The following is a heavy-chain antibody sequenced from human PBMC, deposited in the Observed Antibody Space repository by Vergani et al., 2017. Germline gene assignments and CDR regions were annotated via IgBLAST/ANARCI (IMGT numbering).Heavy chain of an antibody. CDR1: GFTFSSYS. D-gene: IGHD3-3*01. CDR2: ISSSSSTI. V-gene: IGHV3-48*02. Sequence: EVQLVESGGGLVQPGGSLRLSCAASGFTFSSYSMNWVRQAPGKGLEWVSYISSSSSTIYYADSVKGRFTISRDNAKNSLYLQMNSLRDEDTAVYYCARGSYYDFWSGYPTYYYYYMDVWGKGP. J-gene: IGHJ6*03. CDR3: ARGSYYDFWSGYPTYYYYYMDV.